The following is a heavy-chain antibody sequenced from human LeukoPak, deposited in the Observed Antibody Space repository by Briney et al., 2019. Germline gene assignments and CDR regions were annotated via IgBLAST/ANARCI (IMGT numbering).Heavy chain of an antibody. V-gene: IGHV4-59*01. CDR2: IYYSGST. Sequence: SETLSLTCTVSGGSISSYYWSRIRQPPGKGLEWIGYIYYSGSTNYNPSLKSRVTISVDTSKNQFSLKLSSVTAADTAVYYCARGWLRIDYWGQGTLVTVSS. J-gene: IGHJ4*02. CDR3: ARGWLRIDY. D-gene: IGHD5-12*01. CDR1: GGSISSYY.